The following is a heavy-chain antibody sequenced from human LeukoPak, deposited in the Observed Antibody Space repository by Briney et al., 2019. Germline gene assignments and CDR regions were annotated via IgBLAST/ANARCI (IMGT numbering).Heavy chain of an antibody. J-gene: IGHJ4*02. CDR3: ARDSRETAAGGN. Sequence: ASVKVSCKASGGTFSSYAISWVRQAPGQGLEWMGRIIPILGIANYAQKFQGRVTITEDKSTSTAYMELSSLRSEDTAVYYCARDSRETAAGGNWGQGTLVTVSS. CDR1: GGTFSSYA. V-gene: IGHV1-69*04. CDR2: IIPILGIA. D-gene: IGHD6-13*01.